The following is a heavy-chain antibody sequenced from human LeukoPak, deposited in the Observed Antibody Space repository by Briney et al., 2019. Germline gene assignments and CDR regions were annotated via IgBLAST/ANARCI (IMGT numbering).Heavy chain of an antibody. Sequence: GASVTVSCKASGYTFTSYGISWVRRAPAQGREWMGWISAYNGNTNYAQKLQSRVTMTTDTSTSTAYMELRSLRSDDTAVYYCARGYCSSTSCSTADWFDPWGQGTLVTVSS. CDR2: ISAYNGNT. CDR3: ARGYCSSTSCSTADWFDP. CDR1: GYTFTSYG. D-gene: IGHD2-2*02. V-gene: IGHV1-18*01. J-gene: IGHJ5*02.